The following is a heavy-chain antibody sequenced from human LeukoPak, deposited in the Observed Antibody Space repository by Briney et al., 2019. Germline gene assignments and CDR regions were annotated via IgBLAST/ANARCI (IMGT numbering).Heavy chain of an antibody. CDR1: GVTFSSNA. V-gene: IGHV3-23*01. Sequence: HSGGSLRLSCAASGVTFSSNAMSWVRQAPGKGLEWVSGITGSGDNTYYTESVKGRFTISRDNSKNTLYLEMNSLRAEDTAIYYCAKYLAGGWYYIDCWGQGILVTASS. CDR3: AKYLAGGWYYIDC. D-gene: IGHD6-19*01. J-gene: IGHJ4*02. CDR2: ITGSGDNT.